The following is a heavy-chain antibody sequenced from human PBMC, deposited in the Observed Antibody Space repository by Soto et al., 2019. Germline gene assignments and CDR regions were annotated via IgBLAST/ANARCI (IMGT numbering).Heavy chain of an antibody. Sequence: GGSLRLSCAASGFTFSSYSMNWVRQAPGKGLEWVSYISSSSSTIYYADSVKGRFTISRDNAKNSLYLQMNSLRDEDTAVYYCARDAHIVVVTATQYYFDYWGQGTPVTVSS. V-gene: IGHV3-48*02. CDR2: ISSSSSTI. CDR1: GFTFSSYS. J-gene: IGHJ4*02. D-gene: IGHD2-21*02. CDR3: ARDAHIVVVTATQYYFDY.